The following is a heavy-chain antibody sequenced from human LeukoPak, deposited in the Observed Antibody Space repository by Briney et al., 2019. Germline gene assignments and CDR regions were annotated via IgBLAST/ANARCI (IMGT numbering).Heavy chain of an antibody. Sequence: SETLSLTCTVSGGSISSNSYYWGWIRHPPGKGLEWIGSIYYSGSTYYNPSLKSRVTISVDTSKNHFSLKLSSVTAADTAVYYCARHRYYYRSGSYYGAPYCMDVWGKGTTVTVSS. CDR1: GGSISSNSYY. J-gene: IGHJ6*03. D-gene: IGHD3-10*01. V-gene: IGHV4-39*01. CDR3: ARHRYYYRSGSYYGAPYCMDV. CDR2: IYYSGST.